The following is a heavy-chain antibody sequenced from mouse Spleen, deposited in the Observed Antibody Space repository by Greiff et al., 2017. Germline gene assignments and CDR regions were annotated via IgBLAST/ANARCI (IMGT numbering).Heavy chain of an antibody. J-gene: IGHJ1*01. CDR1: GFSLTSYG. D-gene: IGHD1-1*01. V-gene: IGHV2-5-1*01. Sequence: VQLVESGPSLVQPSQSLSITCTVSGFSLTSYGVHWVRQSPGKGLEWLGVIWRGGSTDYNAAFMSRLSITKDNSKSQVFFKMNSLQADDTAIYYCATITTVVASGYFDVWGAGTTVTVSS. CDR2: IWRGGST. CDR3: ATITTVVASGYFDV.